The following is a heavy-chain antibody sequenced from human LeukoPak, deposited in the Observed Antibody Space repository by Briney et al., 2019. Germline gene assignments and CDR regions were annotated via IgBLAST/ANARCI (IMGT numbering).Heavy chain of an antibody. D-gene: IGHD3-3*01. V-gene: IGHV4-34*01. CDR2: INHSGST. CDR3: ARGIRFLEWLPNWFVP. J-gene: IGHJ5*02. CDR1: GGSFSGYY. Sequence: SETLSLTCAVYGGSFSGYYWSWIRQPPGKGLEWIGEINHSGSTNYNPSLKSRVTISVDTSKNQFSLKLSSVTAADTAVYYCARGIRFLEWLPNWFVPWGQGTLVTVSS.